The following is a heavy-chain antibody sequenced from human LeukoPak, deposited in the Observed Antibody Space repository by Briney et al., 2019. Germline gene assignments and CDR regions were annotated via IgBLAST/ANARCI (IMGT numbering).Heavy chain of an antibody. Sequence: GGSLRLSCAASGFTFSSYSMNWVRQAPGKGLEWVSSISSSSSYIYYADSVKGRFTISRDNAKNSLYLQMNSLRAEDTAVYYCARDRWGYSWNFDYWGPGTLVTVSS. CDR2: ISSSSSYI. CDR3: ARDRWGYSWNFDY. V-gene: IGHV3-21*04. CDR1: GFTFSSYS. D-gene: IGHD5-18*01. J-gene: IGHJ4*02.